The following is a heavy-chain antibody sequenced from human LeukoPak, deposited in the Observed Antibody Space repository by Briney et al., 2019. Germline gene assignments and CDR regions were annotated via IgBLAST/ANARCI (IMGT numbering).Heavy chain of an antibody. CDR1: GFTASNNY. Sequence: GGSLRLSCAASGFTASNNYMTWVRQAPGKGLEWVSVIYNDGSTYYPDSLKGRFTISRDNSKNILYLQMNSLRAEDTAVYYCARVKSGIDFWGQGTTVTVSS. CDR2: IYNDGST. J-gene: IGHJ6*02. D-gene: IGHD1-26*01. CDR3: ARVKSGIDF. V-gene: IGHV3-53*01.